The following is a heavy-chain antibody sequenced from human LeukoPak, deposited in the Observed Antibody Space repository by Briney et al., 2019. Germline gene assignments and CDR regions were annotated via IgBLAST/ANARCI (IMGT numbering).Heavy chain of an antibody. V-gene: IGHV4-59*08. D-gene: IGHD3-9*01. CDR2: IYYSGNT. CDR3: AKHGTITSPNGFDY. CDR1: GGSMKSFY. J-gene: IGHJ4*02. Sequence: SETLSLTCTVSGGSMKSFYWSWIRQPLGKGLEWIGYIYYSGNTHYNPSLESRVTISVDTSKNQFSLKLSSVTAADTAVYYCAKHGTITSPNGFDYWGRGTLVTVSS.